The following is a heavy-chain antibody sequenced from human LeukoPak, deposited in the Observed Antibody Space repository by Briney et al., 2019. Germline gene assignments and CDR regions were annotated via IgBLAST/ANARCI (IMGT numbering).Heavy chain of an antibody. J-gene: IGHJ4*02. D-gene: IGHD3-10*01. CDR2: IYSGGST. Sequence: GGSLRLSCAASGFTVSSNYMSWVRQAPGKGLEWVSVIYSGGSTYYADSVKGRFTISRDNSKSTLYLQMNSLRAEDTAVYYCARGDYYGSGSWLFDYWGQGTLVTVSP. V-gene: IGHV3-66*01. CDR3: ARGDYYGSGSWLFDY. CDR1: GFTVSSNY.